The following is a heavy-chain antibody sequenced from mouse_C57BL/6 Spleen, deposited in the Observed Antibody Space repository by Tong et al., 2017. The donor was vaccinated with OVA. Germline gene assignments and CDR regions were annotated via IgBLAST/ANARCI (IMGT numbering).Heavy chain of an antibody. CDR1: GYTFSSYW. V-gene: IGHV1-9*01. Sequence: VQLQESGAELMKPGASVKISCKATGYTFSSYWIEWVKQRPGHGLEWIGEILPGSGSTNYNEKFKGKATLTADTSSSTAYMQLSSLTSEDSAIYYCARFGYDWGFDYWGQDTTLTVSS. D-gene: IGHD2-2*01. CDR3: ARFGYDWGFDY. CDR2: ILPGSGST. J-gene: IGHJ2*01.